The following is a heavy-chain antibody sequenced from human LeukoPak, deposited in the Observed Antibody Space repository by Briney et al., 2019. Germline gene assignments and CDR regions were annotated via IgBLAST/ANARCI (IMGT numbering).Heavy chain of an antibody. CDR2: NDPNSGGT. Sequence: ASVKVSCKASGYTFTVNHVHWVRQAPGQGLEWMGWNDPNSGGTKYAQKFQDRVAMTSDTSISTVYMELSSLRSEDTAVYYCARERYYGSGSPLAYWGQGTLVTVSS. D-gene: IGHD3-10*01. V-gene: IGHV1-2*02. CDR1: GYTFTVNH. CDR3: ARERYYGSGSPLAY. J-gene: IGHJ4*02.